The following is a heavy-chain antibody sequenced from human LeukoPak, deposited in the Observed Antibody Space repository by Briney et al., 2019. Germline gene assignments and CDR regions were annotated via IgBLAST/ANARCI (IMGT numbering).Heavy chain of an antibody. Sequence: GSLRLSCAASGFTFSSYWMHWVRQAPGKGLVWVSRINSDGSSTSYADSVKGRFTISRDNSKNTLYLQMNSLRAEDTAVYYCAGSTYYDYVWGSYRGRGEGAHFDYWGQGSLVTVSS. V-gene: IGHV3-74*01. CDR3: AGSTYYDYVWGSYRGRGEGAHFDY. CDR1: GFTFSSYW. J-gene: IGHJ4*02. CDR2: INSDGSST. D-gene: IGHD3-16*02.